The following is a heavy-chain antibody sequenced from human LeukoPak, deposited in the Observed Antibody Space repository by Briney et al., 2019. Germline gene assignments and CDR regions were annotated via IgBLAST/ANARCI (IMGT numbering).Heavy chain of an antibody. V-gene: IGHV3-20*04. CDR1: GFTFDDYG. J-gene: IGHJ4*02. D-gene: IGHD3-10*01. CDR2: INWNGGST. CDR3: ATGYGSGEDGDY. Sequence: PGGSLRLSCAASGFTFDDYGMSWVRQAPGKGLEWVSGINWNGGSTGYADSVKGRFTISRDNAKNSLYLQMNSLRAEDTALYYCATGYGSGEDGDYWGQGTLVTVSS.